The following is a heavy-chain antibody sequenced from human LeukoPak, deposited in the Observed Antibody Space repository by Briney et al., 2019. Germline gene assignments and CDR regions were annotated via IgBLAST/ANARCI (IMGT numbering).Heavy chain of an antibody. V-gene: IGHV4-39*01. CDR2: IYYSGSP. CDR3: ATWRTAKTGFDY. Sequence: SETLSLTCTVSGGSISNNNYYWAWIRQPPGKGLECIGSIYYSGSPYYNPFLKSRVTISVDTSKNQFSLRLSSVTAADTAVYYCATWRTAKTGFDYWGQGTLVSVSS. J-gene: IGHJ4*02. D-gene: IGHD1-1*01. CDR1: GGSISNNNYY.